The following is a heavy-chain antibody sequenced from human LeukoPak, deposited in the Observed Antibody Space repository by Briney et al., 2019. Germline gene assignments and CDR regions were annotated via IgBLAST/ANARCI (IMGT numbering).Heavy chain of an antibody. J-gene: IGHJ6*02. D-gene: IGHD4-23*01. CDR3: ASPWDYGGYGMDV. V-gene: IGHV4-61*01. CDR2: IFYTGST. Sequence: SETLSLTCTVSGGSVSSGNYFWTWIRQPPGKGLEWLGYIFYTGSTNYNPSLKSRVTISVDTSKNQFSLKLSSVTAADTAVYYCASPWDYGGYGMDVWGQGTTVTVSS. CDR1: GGSVSSGNYF.